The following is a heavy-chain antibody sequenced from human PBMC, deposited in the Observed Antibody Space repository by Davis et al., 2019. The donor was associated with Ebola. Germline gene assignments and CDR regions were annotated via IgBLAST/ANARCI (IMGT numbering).Heavy chain of an antibody. Sequence: PGGSLRLSCAASGFTFSDYYMSWIRQAPGKGLEWVSYISSSGSTIYYADSVKGRFTISRDNAKNSLYLQMNSLRAEDTAVYYCARDGLGFVVVPAAKGWVDYFDYWGQGTLVTVSS. J-gene: IGHJ4*02. D-gene: IGHD2-2*01. V-gene: IGHV3-11*01. CDR3: ARDGLGFVVVPAAKGWVDYFDY. CDR2: ISSSGSTI. CDR1: GFTFSDYY.